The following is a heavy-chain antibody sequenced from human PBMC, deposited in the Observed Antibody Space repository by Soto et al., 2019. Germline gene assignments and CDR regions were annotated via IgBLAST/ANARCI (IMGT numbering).Heavy chain of an antibody. D-gene: IGHD2-15*01. Sequence: GESLKISCKGSGYSFTSYWIGWVRQMPGKGLEWMGIIYPGDSDTRYSPSFQGQVTISADKSISTAYLQWSSLKASDTAMYYCARSGILGNYYYGMDVWGQGTTVTVSS. J-gene: IGHJ6*02. V-gene: IGHV5-51*01. CDR2: IYPGDSDT. CDR1: GYSFTSYW. CDR3: ARSGILGNYYYGMDV.